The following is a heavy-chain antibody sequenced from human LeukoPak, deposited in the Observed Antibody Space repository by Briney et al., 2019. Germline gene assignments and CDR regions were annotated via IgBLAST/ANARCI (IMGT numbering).Heavy chain of an antibody. V-gene: IGHV3-64*01. CDR2: ISGDGGST. Sequence: PGGSLRLSCAASGFVFNTYFMHWVRQAPGKGLECVSAISGDGGSTYYANSVKGRFTISRDNSKNTLYLQMGSLRPDDTALYYCAREQSAGSTDYWGQGTLVTVSS. D-gene: IGHD1-14*01. J-gene: IGHJ4*02. CDR1: GFVFNTYF. CDR3: AREQSAGSTDY.